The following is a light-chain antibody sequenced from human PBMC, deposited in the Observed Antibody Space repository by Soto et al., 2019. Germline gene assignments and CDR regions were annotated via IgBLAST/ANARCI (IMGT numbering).Light chain of an antibody. CDR3: QSYESSLISYV. Sequence: QSVLTQPPSVSGAPGQRVTISCTGSSSNIGAGYDVHWYQQLPGTAPKLLIYGNNNRPSRVPDRFSGSKSGTSASLAITGLQAEDEADYYCQSYESSLISYVFGTGTKLTVL. V-gene: IGLV1-40*01. CDR2: GNN. CDR1: SSNIGAGYD. J-gene: IGLJ1*01.